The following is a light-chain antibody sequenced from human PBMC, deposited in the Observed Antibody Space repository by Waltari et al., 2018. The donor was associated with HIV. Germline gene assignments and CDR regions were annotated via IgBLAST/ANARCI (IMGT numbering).Light chain of an antibody. CDR2: EKH. J-gene: IGLJ3*02. V-gene: IGLV1-40*01. Sequence: QSVLTQPPSVSGAPGQRVTISCTGSSLNIGAGYDVHWYKQLPGTGPKLLICEKHNRPSGVPVRFSGSTSVTSAAPAITSVQAEDTADYYCQSYDSNQNGAVFGGGPELTVV. CDR1: SLNIGAGYD. CDR3: QSYDSNQNGAV.